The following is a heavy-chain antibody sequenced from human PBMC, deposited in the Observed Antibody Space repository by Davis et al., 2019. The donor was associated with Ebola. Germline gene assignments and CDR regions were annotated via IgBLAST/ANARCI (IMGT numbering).Heavy chain of an antibody. CDR1: GFTFSNYP. Sequence: GGSLRLSCAASGFTFSNYPMTWVRQAPGKGLEWVSVISGGAAITYYADSVRGRFTISRDNSKNTLYLQMNSLRAEDTAIYFCARKDAGSNPFDCWGQGTLVTVSS. V-gene: IGHV3-23*01. CDR3: ARKDAGSNPFDC. J-gene: IGHJ4*02. D-gene: IGHD1-26*01. CDR2: ISGGAAIT.